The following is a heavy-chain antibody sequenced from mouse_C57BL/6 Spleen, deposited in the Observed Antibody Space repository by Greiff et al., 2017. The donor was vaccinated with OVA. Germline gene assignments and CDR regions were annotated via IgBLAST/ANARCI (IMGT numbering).Heavy chain of an antibody. CDR2: ISYDGSN. Sequence: VQLQQSGPGLVKPSQSLSLTCSVTGYSITSGYYWNWIRQFPGNKLEWMGYISYDGSNNYNPSLKNRISITRDTSKNQFFLKLNSVTTEDTATYYCAREGGGNYVGYFDVWGTGTTVTVSS. D-gene: IGHD2-1*01. J-gene: IGHJ1*03. CDR3: AREGGGNYVGYFDV. V-gene: IGHV3-6*01. CDR1: GYSITSGYY.